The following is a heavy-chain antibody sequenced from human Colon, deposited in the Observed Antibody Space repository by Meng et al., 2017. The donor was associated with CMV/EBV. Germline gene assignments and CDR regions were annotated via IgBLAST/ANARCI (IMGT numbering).Heavy chain of an antibody. D-gene: IGHD1-26*01. V-gene: IGHV3-74*01. CDR2: IDPDGTDT. CDR1: GFTLSDYW. Sequence: GESLKISCAASGFTLSDYWMHWVRQAPGKGLEWVSQIDPDGTDTTYADSVKGRFTVSRDNTKNLLYLEMNSLTADDTAVYFCARDFKVGRPWGQGTLVTVSS. J-gene: IGHJ5*02. CDR3: ARDFKVGRP.